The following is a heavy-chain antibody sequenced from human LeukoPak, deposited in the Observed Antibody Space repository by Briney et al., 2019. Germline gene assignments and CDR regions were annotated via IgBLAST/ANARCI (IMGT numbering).Heavy chain of an antibody. CDR2: ISYDGSNK. D-gene: IGHD2-2*01. CDR1: GFTFSSYA. V-gene: IGHV3-30-3*01. Sequence: GGSLRLSCAASGFTFSSYAMHWVRQAPGKGLEWVAVISYDGSNKYYADSVKGRFTISRDNSKNTLYLQMNSLRAEDTAVYYCAREGRLGYCSSTSCPGFGSYYMDVWGKGTTVTVSS. CDR3: AREGRLGYCSSTSCPGFGSYYMDV. J-gene: IGHJ6*03.